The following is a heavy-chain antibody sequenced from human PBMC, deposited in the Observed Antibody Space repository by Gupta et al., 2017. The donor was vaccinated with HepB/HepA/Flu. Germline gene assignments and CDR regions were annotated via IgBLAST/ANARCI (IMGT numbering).Heavy chain of an antibody. CDR3: ARDGIGGDYTGPDYYYGMDV. V-gene: IGHV3-33*01. CDR2: IWYDGTNK. J-gene: IGHJ6*02. CDR1: GFTASRYG. Sequence: QVQLVESGGGVVQPGRSLRLSCAASGFTASRYGMHWVRQAPGKGLEWVAVIWYDGTNKYYADSVKGRFTISRDNSKNTLYLQLNSLRAEDTAVYYCARDGIGGDYTGPDYYYGMDVWGQGTTVTVSS. D-gene: IGHD4-11*01.